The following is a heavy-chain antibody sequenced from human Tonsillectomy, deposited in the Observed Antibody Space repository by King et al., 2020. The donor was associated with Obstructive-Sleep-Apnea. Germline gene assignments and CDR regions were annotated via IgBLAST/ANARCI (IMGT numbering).Heavy chain of an antibody. D-gene: IGHD3-16*01. V-gene: IGHV4-31*03. CDR1: GGSISSVGYY. J-gene: IGHJ4*02. CDR2: IYYSGST. CDR3: ARKGASVSIDY. Sequence: QLQESGPGLVKPSQTLSLTCTVSGGSISSVGYYWSLIRPHPGKGLEWIGYIYYSGSTYYNPSLKSRVTISVDTPKNQFSLKLSSVTAADTAVYYCARKGASVSIDYWGQGTLVTVSS.